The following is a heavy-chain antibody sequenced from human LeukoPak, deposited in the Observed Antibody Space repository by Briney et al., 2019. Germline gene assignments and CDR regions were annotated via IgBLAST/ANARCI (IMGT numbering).Heavy chain of an antibody. Sequence: ASVKVSCKASGYTFTSYDINWVRQAPGQGLEWMGWMNPNSGNTGYAQKFQGRATMTRNTSISTAYMELSSLRSEDPAVYYCARAQQLNYYYYYYMDVWGKGPRSPSP. V-gene: IGHV1-8*01. CDR3: ARAQQLNYYYYYYMDV. D-gene: IGHD6-13*01. CDR1: GYTFTSYD. CDR2: MNPNSGNT. J-gene: IGHJ6*03.